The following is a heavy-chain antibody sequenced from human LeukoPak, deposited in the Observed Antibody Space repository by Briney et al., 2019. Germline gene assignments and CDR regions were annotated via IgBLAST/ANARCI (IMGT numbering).Heavy chain of an antibody. V-gene: IGHV4-39*01. Sequence: PSETLSLTCTVSSGSISGDTSYWGWIRQPPGKGLEWIASVYYTGSTYYNPSLRSRVTISVDTSKNQFFLKIDSLTAADTAVYYCARHVPPPVNGMDHWGQGTLVAVSS. CDR2: VYYTGST. D-gene: IGHD2-8*01. CDR1: SGSISGDTSY. J-gene: IGHJ4*02. CDR3: ARHVPPPVNGMDH.